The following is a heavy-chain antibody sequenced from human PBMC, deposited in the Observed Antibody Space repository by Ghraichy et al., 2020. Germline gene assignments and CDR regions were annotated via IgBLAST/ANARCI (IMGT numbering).Heavy chain of an antibody. CDR1: GFSVSSNY. J-gene: IGHJ4*02. V-gene: IGHV3-53*01. CDR3: AKTAYGSSGAGYYFHY. CDR2: IYSDANT. D-gene: IGHD3-22*01. Sequence: GGSLRLSCAASGFSVSSNYITWVRQAPGKGLEWVSLIYSDANTYYADSVKGRFTISRDNSKNTVYLQMDSLRAEDTAVYFCAKTAYGSSGAGYYFHYWGQGTLVTVSS.